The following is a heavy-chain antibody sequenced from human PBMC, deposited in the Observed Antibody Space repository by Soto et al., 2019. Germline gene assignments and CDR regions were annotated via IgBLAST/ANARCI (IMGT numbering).Heavy chain of an antibody. CDR2: ISGSGGST. Sequence: LRLSCAASGFTFSSYAMSWVRQAPGKGLEWVSAISGSGGSTYYADSVKGRFTISRDNSKNTLYLQMNSLRAEDTAVYYCATLGRYYDYVWGSYRYRDLDYWGQGTRVTVSA. V-gene: IGHV3-23*01. D-gene: IGHD3-16*02. J-gene: IGHJ4*02. CDR1: GFTFSSYA. CDR3: ATLGRYYDYVWGSYRYRDLDY.